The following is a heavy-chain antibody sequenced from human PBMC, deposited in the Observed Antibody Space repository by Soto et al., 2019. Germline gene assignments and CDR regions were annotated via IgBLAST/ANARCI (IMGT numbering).Heavy chain of an antibody. CDR1: GFTFSSYA. V-gene: IGHV3-23*01. CDR2: IRGSGGST. D-gene: IGHD6-19*01. J-gene: IGHJ4*02. CDR3: AKVGIAVAGRGLDY. Sequence: EVQLLESGGGLVQPGGSPRLSCAASGFTFSSYAMSWVRQAPGKGLEWVSAIRGSGGSTYYADSVKGRFTISRDNSKNTLYLQMNSLRAEDTAVYYCAKVGIAVAGRGLDYWGQGTLVTVSS.